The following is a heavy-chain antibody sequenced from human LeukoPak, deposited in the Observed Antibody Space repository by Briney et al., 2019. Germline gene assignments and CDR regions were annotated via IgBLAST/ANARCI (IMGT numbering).Heavy chain of an antibody. CDR2: ISSSSSTI. CDR3: ARARYTDIDY. J-gene: IGHJ4*02. CDR1: GFTSSSYD. Sequence: GGSLRLSCAASGFTSSSYDMNWVRQAPGKGLEWVSYISSSSSTIYYADSVKGRFTISRDNAKNSLDLQMNSLRAEDTAVYYCARARYTDIDYWGQGTLVTVSS. D-gene: IGHD5-12*01. V-gene: IGHV3-48*04.